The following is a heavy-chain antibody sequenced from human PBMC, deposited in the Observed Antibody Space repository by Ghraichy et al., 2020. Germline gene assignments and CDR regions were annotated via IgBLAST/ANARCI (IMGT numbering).Heavy chain of an antibody. V-gene: IGHV4-31*03. CDR1: GGSISSGGYY. CDR2: IYYSGST. CDR3: ARDREWELLGAFDI. D-gene: IGHD1-26*01. J-gene: IGHJ3*02. Sequence: SETLSLTCTVSGGSISSGGYYWSWIRQHPGKGLEWIGYIYYSGSTYYNPSLKSRVTISVDTSKNQFSLKLSSVTAADTAVYYCARDREWELLGAFDIWGQGTMVTVSS.